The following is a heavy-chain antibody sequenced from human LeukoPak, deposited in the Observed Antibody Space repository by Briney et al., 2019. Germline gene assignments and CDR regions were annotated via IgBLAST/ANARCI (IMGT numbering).Heavy chain of an antibody. CDR1: GYSISSGYY. V-gene: IGHV4-38-2*02. CDR3: ARDDSSGWYG. J-gene: IGHJ4*02. D-gene: IGHD6-19*01. CDR2: IYHSGST. Sequence: SETLSLTCTVSGYSISSGYYWGWIRQPPGKGLEWIGSIYHSGSTNYNPSLKSRVTISVDKSKNQFSLKLSSVTAADTAVYYCARDDSSGWYGWGQGTLVTVSS.